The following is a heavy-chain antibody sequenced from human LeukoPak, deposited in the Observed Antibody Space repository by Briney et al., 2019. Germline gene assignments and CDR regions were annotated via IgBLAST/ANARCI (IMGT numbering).Heavy chain of an antibody. CDR3: ARGENNYGYYYFDY. CDR2: ISSSSSYI. Sequence: PGGSLRLSCEASEFTFSTYSTNWVRQAPGKGLEWVSSISSSSSYIYYADSVKGRFTISRDNAKNSLYLQMNSLRAEDTAVYYCARGENNYGYYYFDYWGQGTLVTVSS. CDR1: EFTFSTYS. D-gene: IGHD5-18*01. V-gene: IGHV3-21*01. J-gene: IGHJ4*02.